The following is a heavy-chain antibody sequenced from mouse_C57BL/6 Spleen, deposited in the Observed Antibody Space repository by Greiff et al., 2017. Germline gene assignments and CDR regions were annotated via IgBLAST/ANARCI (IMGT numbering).Heavy chain of an antibody. Sequence: QVQLQQPGAELVRPGSSVKLSCKASGYTFTSYWMHWVKPRPIQGLEWIGNIDPSDSETHYNQKFKDKATLTVDKSSSTAYMQLSSLTSEESAVYYCSRGGYDYDDSCFAYWGQGTLVTVSA. D-gene: IGHD2-4*01. CDR3: SRGGYDYDDSCFAY. CDR1: GYTFTSYW. CDR2: IDPSDSET. V-gene: IGHV1-52*01. J-gene: IGHJ3*01.